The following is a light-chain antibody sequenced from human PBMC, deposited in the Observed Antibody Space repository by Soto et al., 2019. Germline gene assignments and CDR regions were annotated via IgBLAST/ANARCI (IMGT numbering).Light chain of an antibody. CDR3: QQYGSPIT. Sequence: EIVLTQSPGTLSLSPGERATLSCRASQSVSSSYLAWYQQKPGQAPRLLIYGASSRATGIPDRFRGSGSGTDSTLTISRLEPEDFAVYYCQQYGSPITFGQGTRLEIK. J-gene: IGKJ5*01. CDR2: GAS. V-gene: IGKV3-20*01. CDR1: QSVSSSY.